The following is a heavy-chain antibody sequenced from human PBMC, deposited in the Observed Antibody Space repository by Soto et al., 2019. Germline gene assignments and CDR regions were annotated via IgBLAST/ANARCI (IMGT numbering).Heavy chain of an antibody. Sequence: SETLSLTCTVSGGSVNSGSYYWTWIRQSPGKGLEWIGHIFYSGSTSYNPSLKSRVTMSIDTSKNQFSLRLSSVTAADTAVYYCARDGGYSSGWFSFWGKGTLVTVSS. V-gene: IGHV4-61*01. CDR1: GGSVNSGSYY. J-gene: IGHJ4*02. CDR3: ARDGGYSSGWFSF. D-gene: IGHD6-19*01. CDR2: IFYSGST.